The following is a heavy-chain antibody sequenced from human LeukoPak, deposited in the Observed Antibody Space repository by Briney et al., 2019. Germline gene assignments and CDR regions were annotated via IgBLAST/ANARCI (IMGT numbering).Heavy chain of an antibody. V-gene: IGHV3-53*01. CDR3: ARDYKKYDILTGYYSGAFDI. CDR2: IYSGGST. D-gene: IGHD3-9*01. CDR1: GFTVSSNY. J-gene: IGHJ3*02. Sequence: GGSLRLSCAASGFTVSSNYMSWVRQAPGKGLEWVSVIYSGGSTYYADSVKGRFTISRDNSKNTLYLQMNSLRAEDTAVYYCARDYKKYDILTGYYSGAFDIWGQGTMVTVSS.